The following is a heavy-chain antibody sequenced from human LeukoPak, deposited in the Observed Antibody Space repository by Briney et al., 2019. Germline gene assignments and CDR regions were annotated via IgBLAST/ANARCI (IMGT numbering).Heavy chain of an antibody. Sequence: PSETLSLTCTVSGGSISSSNFYWAWIRQPPGKGLEWIASISYSGYSYYNPSLKSRVTISGDTSRNQFALKLTSVTAADTAVYYCVGRYCGDNCYYGHWGQGTLVTVSS. V-gene: IGHV4-39*06. CDR3: VGRYCGDNCYYGH. D-gene: IGHD2-21*02. J-gene: IGHJ4*02. CDR2: ISYSGYS. CDR1: GGSISSSNFY.